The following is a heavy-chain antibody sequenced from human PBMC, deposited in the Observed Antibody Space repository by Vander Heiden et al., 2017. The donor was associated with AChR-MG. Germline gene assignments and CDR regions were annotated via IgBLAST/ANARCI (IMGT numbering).Heavy chain of an antibody. D-gene: IGHD3-22*01. Sequence: QVQLVQSGAEVKKPGSSVKVSCKASGGTFSSYTIRWVRQAPGQGLEWMGRIIPILGIANYAQKFQGRVTITADKSTSTAYMELSSLRSEDTAVYYCARVSPYYYDSSGQPDYWGQGTLVTVSS. CDR1: GGTFSSYT. CDR2: IIPILGIA. CDR3: ARVSPYYYDSSGQPDY. V-gene: IGHV1-69*02. J-gene: IGHJ4*02.